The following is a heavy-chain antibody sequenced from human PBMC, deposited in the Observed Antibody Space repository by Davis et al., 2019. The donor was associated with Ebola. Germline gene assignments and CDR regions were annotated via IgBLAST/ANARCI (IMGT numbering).Heavy chain of an antibody. CDR1: GYSFTSYW. Sequence: GESLKTSCQCSGYSFTSYWIGWVRQMPGKGLEWMGIIYPGDSDTRYSPSFQGQVTISAYKSISTSYLQWSSLKASDTAMYYCARQGGYSSSWYYFDYWGQGTLVTVSS. J-gene: IGHJ4*02. V-gene: IGHV5-51*01. D-gene: IGHD6-13*01. CDR2: IYPGDSDT. CDR3: ARQGGYSSSWYYFDY.